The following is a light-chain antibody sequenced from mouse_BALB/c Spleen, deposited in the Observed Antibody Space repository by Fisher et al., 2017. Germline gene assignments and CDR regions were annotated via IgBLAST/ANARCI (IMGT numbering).Light chain of an antibody. CDR2: STS. J-gene: IGKJ5*01. Sequence: IVITQSPAIMSASLGERVTMTCTASSSVSSSYLHWYQQKPGSSPKLWIYSTSNLASGVPARFSGSGSGTSYSLTISRMEAEDAATYYCQQRSSYPPITFGAGTKLEPK. V-gene: IGKV4-74*01. CDR3: QQRSSYPPIT. CDR1: SSVSSSY.